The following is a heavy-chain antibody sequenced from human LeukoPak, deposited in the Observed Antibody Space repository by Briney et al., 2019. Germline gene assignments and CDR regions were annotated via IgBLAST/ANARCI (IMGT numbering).Heavy chain of an antibody. J-gene: IGHJ4*02. D-gene: IGHD3-22*01. CDR2: ITGSGGST. Sequence: GGSLRLSCAASGFTFSNYGLSWVRQAPGKGLEWVSGITGSGGSTYYADSVKGRFTISRDNAKNTLYLQMNSLRAEDTAVYYCARGITMIGWGQGTLVTVSS. CDR1: GFTFSNYG. CDR3: ARGITMIG. V-gene: IGHV3-23*01.